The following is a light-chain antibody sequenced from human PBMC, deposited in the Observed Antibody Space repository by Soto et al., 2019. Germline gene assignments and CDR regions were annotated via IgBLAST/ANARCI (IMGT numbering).Light chain of an antibody. CDR1: QSVRNNY. Sequence: EIVLNQSPVTLSLSPGERGTLSCRASQSVRNNYLAWYQHKPGQAPRLLISGASNRATGIPDRFSGSGSGTDFTLTISRLEPEDFALYYCQQYGGSPMPFGQGTRLE. CDR2: GAS. CDR3: QQYGGSPMP. V-gene: IGKV3-20*01. J-gene: IGKJ5*01.